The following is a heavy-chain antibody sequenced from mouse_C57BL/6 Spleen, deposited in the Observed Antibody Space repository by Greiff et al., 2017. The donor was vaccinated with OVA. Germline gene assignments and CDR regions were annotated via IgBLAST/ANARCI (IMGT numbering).Heavy chain of an antibody. J-gene: IGHJ4*01. Sequence: EVKLMESGGGLVQPGGSMKLSCVASGFTFSNYWMNWVRQSPEKGLEWVAQIRLKSDNYATHYAESVKGRFTISREDSKSSVYLQMNNLRAEDTGIYYCATDYAMDDWGQGTSVTVSS. V-gene: IGHV6-3*01. CDR1: GFTFSNYW. CDR2: IRLKSDNYAT. CDR3: ATDYAMDD.